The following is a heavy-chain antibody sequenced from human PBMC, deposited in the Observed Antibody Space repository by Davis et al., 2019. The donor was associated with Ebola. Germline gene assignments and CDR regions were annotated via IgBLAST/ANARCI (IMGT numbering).Heavy chain of an antibody. CDR1: DFTFSSHA. D-gene: IGHD5-12*01. J-gene: IGHJ4*02. V-gene: IGHV3-23*01. CDR2: MSGSGGRT. CDR3: AKPHSQYSGYDRAPFDF. Sequence: GESLKISCAASDFTFSSHAMSWVRQAPGKGLECVSVMSGSGGRTFYVDSVKGRFTISRDNSKNTLYLQMNSLRSEDTAVYYCAKPHSQYSGYDRAPFDFWGRGTLVTVSS.